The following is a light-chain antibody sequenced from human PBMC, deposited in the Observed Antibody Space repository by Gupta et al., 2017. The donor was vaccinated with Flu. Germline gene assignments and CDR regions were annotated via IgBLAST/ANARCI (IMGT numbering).Light chain of an antibody. Sequence: SPGEGATLYCLASQTVSSSYLAWYQQKPGQDTRLFIYGASNRATGIPDRFGGSGSGTDFTLTISRREPEDFAVYFCHQDVDSPAFGQGTKVEIK. V-gene: IGKV3-20*01. CDR1: QTVSSSY. CDR2: GAS. J-gene: IGKJ1*01. CDR3: HQDVDSPA.